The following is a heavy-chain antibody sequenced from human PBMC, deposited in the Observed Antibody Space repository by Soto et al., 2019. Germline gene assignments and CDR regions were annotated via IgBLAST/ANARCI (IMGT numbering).Heavy chain of an antibody. D-gene: IGHD1-1*01. V-gene: IGHV1-18*01. CDR3: ARGRYGDY. CDR1: GYTFTSYG. CDR2: ISAHNGNT. Sequence: QVHLVQSGAEVKKPGASVKVSCKGSGYTFTSYGITWVGQAPGQGLEWMGWISAHNGNTDYAQKLQGRVTVNRDTSTSTAYMELRSLRSDDTDVYYCARGRYGDYWGQGALVTVSS. J-gene: IGHJ4*02.